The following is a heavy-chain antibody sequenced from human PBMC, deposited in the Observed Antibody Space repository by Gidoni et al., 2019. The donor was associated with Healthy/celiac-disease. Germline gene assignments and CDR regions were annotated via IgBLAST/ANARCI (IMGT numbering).Heavy chain of an antibody. D-gene: IGHD3-22*01. CDR1: GFSLSNARMG. V-gene: IGHV2-26*01. CDR2: IFSNDEK. Sequence: QVTLKESGPVLVKPTETLTLTCTVSGFSLSNARMGVSWIRQPPGKALEWLAHIFSNDEKSYSTSLKSRLTISKDTSKSQVVLTMTNMDPVDTATYYCARIVRYYDFGVNTYYFDYWGQGTLVTVSS. J-gene: IGHJ4*02. CDR3: ARIVRYYDFGVNTYYFDY.